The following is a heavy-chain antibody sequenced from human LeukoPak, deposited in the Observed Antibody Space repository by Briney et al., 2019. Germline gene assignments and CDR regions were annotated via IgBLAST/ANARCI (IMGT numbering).Heavy chain of an antibody. D-gene: IGHD2/OR15-2a*01. CDR2: VSGGGDET. CDR3: AKGRALRKYYYMDV. CDR1: GFTFSTNG. Sequence: GTLRLSCTVSGFTFSTNGMSWVRQAPGKGLEWISSVSGGGDETYYADSVRGRFTVSRDNSENTLYLQMRALRAEDTAVYYCAKGRALRKYYYMDVWGEGTTVIISS. J-gene: IGHJ6*03. V-gene: IGHV3-23*01.